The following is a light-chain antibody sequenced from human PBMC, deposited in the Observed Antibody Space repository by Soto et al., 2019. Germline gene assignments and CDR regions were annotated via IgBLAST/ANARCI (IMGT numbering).Light chain of an antibody. CDR1: QSVSSY. Sequence: EIVLTQSPATLSLSPGERATLSCRASQSVSSYLAWYQQKPGQAPRLLIYDASNSATGIPARFSGSGSGTDFTLTISSLAPDDFAIYYCQHRSNWLTFGGGTKVEIK. J-gene: IGKJ4*01. CDR3: QHRSNWLT. CDR2: DAS. V-gene: IGKV3-11*01.